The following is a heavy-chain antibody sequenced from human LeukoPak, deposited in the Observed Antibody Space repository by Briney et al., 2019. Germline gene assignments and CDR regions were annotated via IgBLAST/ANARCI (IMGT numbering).Heavy chain of an antibody. CDR3: ARANFLYCSSTTCLFDY. CDR2: INPNDGDT. Sequence: ASVKVSCKASGYTFTDYYMHWVRQTPGQGFEWMGWINPNDGDTNYAQKFQGRVTMTRDTSISTAHMEVSRLRSDDTAVYYCARANFLYCSSTTCLFDYWGQGTLVTVSS. D-gene: IGHD2-2*01. CDR1: GYTFTDYY. V-gene: IGHV1-2*02. J-gene: IGHJ4*02.